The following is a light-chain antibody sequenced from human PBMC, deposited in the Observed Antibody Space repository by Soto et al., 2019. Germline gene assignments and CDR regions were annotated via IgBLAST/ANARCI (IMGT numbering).Light chain of an antibody. CDR2: EVS. CDR1: SSDVGGYNY. CDR3: SSYTSSSTPV. Sequence: LTQPASVSGSPGQSITISCTGTSSDVGGYNYVSWYQQHPDKAPKLMIYEVSNRPSGVSNRFSGSKSGNTASLTISGLQAEDEADYYCSSYTSSSTPVFGTGTKVTVL. V-gene: IGLV2-14*01. J-gene: IGLJ1*01.